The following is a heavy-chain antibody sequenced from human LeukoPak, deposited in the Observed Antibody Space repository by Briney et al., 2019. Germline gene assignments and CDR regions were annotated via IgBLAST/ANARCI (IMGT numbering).Heavy chain of an antibody. V-gene: IGHV4-34*01. D-gene: IGHD3-22*01. CDR3: ARGPPYYYDSSGYYFPSYFDY. CDR1: GGSFSGYY. J-gene: IGHJ4*02. CDR2: INHSGST. Sequence: SETLSLTCAVYGGSFSGYYWSWIRQPPGKGLEWIGEINHSGSTNYNPSLKSRVTISVDTSKNQFSLKLSSVTAADTAVYYCARGPPYYYDSSGYYFPSYFDYWGQGTLVTASS.